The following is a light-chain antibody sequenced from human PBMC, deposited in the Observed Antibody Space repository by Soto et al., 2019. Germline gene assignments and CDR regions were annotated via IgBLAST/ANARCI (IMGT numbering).Light chain of an antibody. CDR2: DVS. J-gene: IGKJ1*01. CDR3: QQYKSYSCT. CDR1: QSISTW. Sequence: DIQMTQSPSTLSPSVGHRVAITCRASQSISTWLAWYQQKPGRAPKLLIYDVSTLESGFPSRFSGSGSGTEFTLTISSLQPDDFATYYCQQYKSYSCTFGQGTKVDIK. V-gene: IGKV1-5*01.